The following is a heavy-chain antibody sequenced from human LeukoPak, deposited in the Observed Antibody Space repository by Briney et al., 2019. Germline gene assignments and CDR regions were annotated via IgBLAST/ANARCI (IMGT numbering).Heavy chain of an antibody. D-gene: IGHD2-2*01. V-gene: IGHV3-30-3*01. CDR1: GFTFSSYA. CDR3: ARDFAVVPAADGAIYYYYGMDV. J-gene: IGHJ6*02. CDR2: ISYDGSNK. Sequence: GGSPRLSCAASGFTFSSYAMHWVRQAPGKGLEWVAVISYDGSNKYYADSVKGRFTISRDNSKNTLYLQMNSLRAEDTAVYYCARDFAVVPAADGAIYYYYGMDVWGQGTTVTVSS.